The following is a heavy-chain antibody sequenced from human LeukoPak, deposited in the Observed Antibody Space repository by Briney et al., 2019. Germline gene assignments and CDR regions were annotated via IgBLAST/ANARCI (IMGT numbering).Heavy chain of an antibody. CDR2: ISWKSGRM. Sequence: GGSLRLSCAASGFTFDDYAIHWVRQGPGKGLEWVSGISWKSGRMGYADSVKGRFTISRDNAKNTLYLQMNSLRAEDTAVYYCSRDSLSSCGGDCYSGLDVWGQGTTVTVSS. CDR3: SRDSLSSCGGDCYSGLDV. V-gene: IGHV3-9*01. D-gene: IGHD2-21*02. J-gene: IGHJ6*02. CDR1: GFTFDDYA.